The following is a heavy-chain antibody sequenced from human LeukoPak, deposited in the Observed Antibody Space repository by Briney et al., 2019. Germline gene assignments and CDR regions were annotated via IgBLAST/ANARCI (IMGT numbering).Heavy chain of an antibody. J-gene: IGHJ5*02. V-gene: IGHV4-31*03. Sequence: SQTLSLTCTVSGDSISSGGYDWTWIRQHPGKGLEWIGYIYYSGSTSYNPSLKSRLTISVDTSKNQFSLKLNSVTAADTAVYYCARGGGCSGGTCYFNWFDPWGQGTLVTVSS. CDR3: ARGGGCSGGTCYFNWFDP. CDR2: IYYSGST. D-gene: IGHD2-15*01. CDR1: GDSISSGGYD.